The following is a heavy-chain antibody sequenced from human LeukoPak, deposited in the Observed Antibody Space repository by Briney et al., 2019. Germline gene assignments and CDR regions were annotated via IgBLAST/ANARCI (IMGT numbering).Heavy chain of an antibody. CDR1: GFTFSSYG. J-gene: IGHJ4*02. V-gene: IGHV3-33*01. CDR3: ARDRLTGAYYFDY. CDR2: IWYDGSNK. D-gene: IGHD1-20*01. Sequence: PGGSLRLSCAASGFTFSSYGMHWVRQAPGKGLEWVAVIWYDGSNKYYADSVKGRFTISRDNSKNTLYLQMNSLRAEDTAVYYCARDRLTGAYYFDYWGQGTLVTVSS.